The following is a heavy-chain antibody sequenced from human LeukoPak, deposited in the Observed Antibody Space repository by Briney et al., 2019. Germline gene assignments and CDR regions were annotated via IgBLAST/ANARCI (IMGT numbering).Heavy chain of an antibody. D-gene: IGHD6-19*01. CDR1: GFTFSSYA. CDR2: ISGSGGTT. J-gene: IGHJ4*02. CDR3: AKDGMAVAGNADY. Sequence: GGSLRLSCAASGFTFSSYAMNWVRQASGKGLEWVSSISGSGGTTYYADSVKGRFTISRDNSKNTLYLQMNSLRAEDTAVYYCAKDGMAVAGNADYWGQGTLVTVSS. V-gene: IGHV3-23*01.